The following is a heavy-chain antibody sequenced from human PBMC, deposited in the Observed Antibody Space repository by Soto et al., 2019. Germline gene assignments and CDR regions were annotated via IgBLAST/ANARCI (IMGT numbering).Heavy chain of an antibody. V-gene: IGHV4-59*08. Sequence: QVQLQESGPGLVKPSETLSLTCTVSGGSISSYYWSWVRQPPGKGLEWIGYIYYSGSTNYNPSLKSRATISVDMSRNQFSLKLSSVTAADTAVYYCARHLVDTAMVSWGQGTMVTVSS. D-gene: IGHD5-18*01. J-gene: IGHJ3*01. CDR1: GGSISSYY. CDR3: ARHLVDTAMVS. CDR2: IYYSGST.